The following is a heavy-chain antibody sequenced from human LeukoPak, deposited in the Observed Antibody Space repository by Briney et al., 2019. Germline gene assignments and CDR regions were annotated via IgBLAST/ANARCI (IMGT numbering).Heavy chain of an antibody. J-gene: IGHJ4*02. D-gene: IGHD3-3*01. Sequence: GRSLRLSCAASGFTFSSYGMHWVRQAPGKGLEWMAVMWHDGSNNYYADSVKGRFTISRDNSKNTLYLQMNSLRAEDTAVYYCARVWYYDFWSGYSCLDYWGQGTLVTVSS. CDR2: MWHDGSNN. CDR3: ARVWYYDFWSGYSCLDY. V-gene: IGHV3-33*01. CDR1: GFTFSSYG.